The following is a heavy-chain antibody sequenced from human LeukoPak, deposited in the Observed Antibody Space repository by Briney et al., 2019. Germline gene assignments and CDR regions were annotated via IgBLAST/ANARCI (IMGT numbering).Heavy chain of an antibody. CDR3: ARDYLAVVGRDPPTDY. D-gene: IGHD6-19*01. CDR2: ISVYNGNT. J-gene: IGHJ4*02. CDR1: GYTFTSSG. V-gene: IGHV1-18*01. Sequence: ASVKVSCKASGYTFTSSGISWVRQAPRQGLEWMGWISVYNGNTNYAPKVQGRVTMTTDTSTSTAYMELVSLRSDDTAVYYCARDYLAVVGRDPPTDYWGQGTLVTVSS.